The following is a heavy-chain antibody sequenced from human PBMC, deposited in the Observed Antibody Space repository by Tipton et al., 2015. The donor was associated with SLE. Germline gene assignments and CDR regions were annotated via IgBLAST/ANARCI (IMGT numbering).Heavy chain of an antibody. J-gene: IGHJ3*02. V-gene: IGHV5-10-1*01. CDR3: ARRVLGYTYRPDAFDI. CDR1: GYSFTSYW. CDR2: IDPSDSYT. Sequence: QLVQSGAEVKKPGESLRISCKGSGYSFTSYWISWVRQMPGKGLEWMGRIDPSDSYTNYSPSFQGHVTISADKSISTAYLQWSSLKASDTAMYYCARRVLGYTYRPDAFDIWGQGTMVIVSS. D-gene: IGHD5-18*01.